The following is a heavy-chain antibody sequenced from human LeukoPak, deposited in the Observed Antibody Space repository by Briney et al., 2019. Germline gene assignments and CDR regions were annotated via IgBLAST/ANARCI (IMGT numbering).Heavy chain of an antibody. Sequence: VKVSCKASGGTFSSYAISWVRQAPGQGLEWMGRIIPILGIANYAQKFQGRVTITADKSTSTAYMELSSLRSEDTAVYYCARDSGDYCSSTSCYASAFDIWGQGTMVTVSS. CDR1: GGTFSSYA. D-gene: IGHD2-2*01. CDR2: IIPILGIA. J-gene: IGHJ3*02. CDR3: ARDSGDYCSSTSCYASAFDI. V-gene: IGHV1-69*10.